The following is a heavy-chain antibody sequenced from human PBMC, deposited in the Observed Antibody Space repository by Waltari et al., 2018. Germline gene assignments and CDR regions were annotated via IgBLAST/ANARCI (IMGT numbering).Heavy chain of an antibody. CDR2: IYPAGST. CDR3: ATARDEYTASVFFDH. CDR1: GFIVSSTP. J-gene: IGHJ4*02. V-gene: IGHV3-66*02. D-gene: IGHD5-18*01. Sequence: DVQLVESGGGLVHPGGSLRLSCAASGFIVSSTPMGWVRPAPGKGLEWVSVIYPAGSTYNADSVVGRFTISRDVSQNTLYLQMNNVRPEDTAIYYCATARDEYTASVFFDHWGQGTLVSVSS.